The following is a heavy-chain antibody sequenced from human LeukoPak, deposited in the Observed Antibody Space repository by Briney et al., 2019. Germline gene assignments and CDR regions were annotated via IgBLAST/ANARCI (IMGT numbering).Heavy chain of an antibody. D-gene: IGHD3-22*01. CDR1: GFTFSSYS. V-gene: IGHV3-21*01. Sequence: GGSLRLSCAASGFTFSSYSMNWVRQAPGKGLEWVSSISSSSSSYIYYADSVKGRFTISRDNAKNSLYLQMNSLRAEDTAVYYCARDPFDYDSSGYYRIYTNFDYWGQGTLVTVSS. J-gene: IGHJ4*02. CDR2: ISSSSSSYI. CDR3: ARDPFDYDSSGYYRIYTNFDY.